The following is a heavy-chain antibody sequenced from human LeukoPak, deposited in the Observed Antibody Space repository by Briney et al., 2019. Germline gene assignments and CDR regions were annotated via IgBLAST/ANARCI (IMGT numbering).Heavy chain of an antibody. J-gene: IGHJ4*02. CDR1: AGSISSFY. D-gene: IGHD6-19*01. CDR2: IHHSGST. V-gene: IGHV4-59*01. CDR3: ARGTGGWYFSY. Sequence: PSETLSLTCTVSAGSISSFYWAWIRQPPGKGLEWIGHIHHSGSTSYNPSLKSRVTIPVDTSKNQFSLRLSSVTAADTAVYYCARGTGGWYFSYWGQGTLVTVSS.